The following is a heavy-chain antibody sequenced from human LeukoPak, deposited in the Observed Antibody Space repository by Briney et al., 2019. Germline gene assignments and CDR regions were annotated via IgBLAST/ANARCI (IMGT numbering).Heavy chain of an antibody. CDR1: GFSLSTFS. Sequence: GGSLRLSCKASGFSLSTFSMSWVRRAPRKGLELVSTLSSSGSRTYYAESVKGRFTISRDTSMNTVFLQMNSLPGDDTAIYYCAKNKGQLVPNYCMNVWGKGTTVTVS. CDR2: LSSSGSRT. J-gene: IGHJ6*03. V-gene: IGHV3-23*01. CDR3: AKNKGQLVPNYCMNV. D-gene: IGHD2/OR15-2a*01.